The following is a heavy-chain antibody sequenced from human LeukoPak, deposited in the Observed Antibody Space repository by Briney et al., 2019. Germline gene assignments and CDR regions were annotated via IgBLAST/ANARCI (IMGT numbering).Heavy chain of an antibody. CDR3: ARGRYFGRVRYWSDP. CDR2: MNPNSGNT. CDR1: GGTFSSYD. D-gene: IGHD3-9*01. V-gene: IGHV1-8*03. Sequence: GASVKVSCKASGGTFSSYDINWVRQATGQGLEWMGWMNPNSGNTGYAQKFQGRVTITRNTSISTAYMELSSLRSEDTAVYYCARGRYFGRVRYWSDPWGQGTLVTVSS. J-gene: IGHJ5*02.